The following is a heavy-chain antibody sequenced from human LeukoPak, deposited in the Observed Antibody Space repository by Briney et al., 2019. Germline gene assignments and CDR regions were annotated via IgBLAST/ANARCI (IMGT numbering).Heavy chain of an antibody. CDR3: ARSSGYDSDALDI. J-gene: IGHJ3*02. D-gene: IGHD5-12*01. CDR2: ISYDGSNK. CDR1: GFTFSSYG. Sequence: GSLRLSCAASGFTFSSYGMHWVRQAPGKGLEWVAVISYDGSNKYYADSVKGRFTISRDNSKNTLYLQMNSLRAEDTAVYYCARSSGYDSDALDIWGQGTMVTVSS. V-gene: IGHV3-30*03.